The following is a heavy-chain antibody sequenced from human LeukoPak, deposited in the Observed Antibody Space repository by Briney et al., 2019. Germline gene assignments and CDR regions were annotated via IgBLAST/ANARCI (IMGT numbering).Heavy chain of an antibody. CDR3: ARGLTVGVGWAEPNWFDP. V-gene: IGHV4-59*01. D-gene: IGHD3-10*01. CDR1: GGSISSYY. Sequence: SETLSLTCTVSGGSISSYYWSWIRQPPGKGLEWIGYIYYSGSTNYNPSLKSRVTISVDTSKNQFSLKLSSVTAADTAVYYCARGLTVGVGWAEPNWFDPWGQGTLVTVSS. J-gene: IGHJ5*02. CDR2: IYYSGST.